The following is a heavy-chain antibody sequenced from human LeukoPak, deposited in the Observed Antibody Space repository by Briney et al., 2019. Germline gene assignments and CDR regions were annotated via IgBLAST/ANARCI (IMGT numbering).Heavy chain of an antibody. CDR2: INPNSGGT. CDR3: ARVGLTGQQLVRANFDY. CDR1: GYTFTGYY. Sequence: ASVKVSCKAFGYTFTGYYMHWVRQAPGQGLEWMGWINPNSGGTNYAQKFQGRVTMTRDTSISTAYMELSRLRSDDTAVYYCARVGLTGQQLVRANFDYWGQGTLVTVSS. J-gene: IGHJ4*02. D-gene: IGHD6-13*01. V-gene: IGHV1-2*02.